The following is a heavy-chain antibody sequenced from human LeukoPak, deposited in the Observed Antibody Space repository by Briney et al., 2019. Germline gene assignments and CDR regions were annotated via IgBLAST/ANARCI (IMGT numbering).Heavy chain of an antibody. Sequence: SVKVSCKASGATFSSYAISWVRQAPGQGLEWMGGIIPIFGTANYAQKFQGRVTITADESTSTAYMELSSLRSEDTAVYYCARALEGSGSYPYNWFDPWGQGTLVTVSS. CDR1: GATFSSYA. CDR3: ARALEGSGSYPYNWFDP. J-gene: IGHJ5*02. CDR2: IIPIFGTA. D-gene: IGHD3-10*01. V-gene: IGHV1-69*01.